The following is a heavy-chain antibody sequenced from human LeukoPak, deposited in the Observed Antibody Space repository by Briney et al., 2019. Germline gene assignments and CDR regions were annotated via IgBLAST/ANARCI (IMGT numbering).Heavy chain of an antibody. CDR1: GFTFSSYA. J-gene: IGHJ6*02. CDR2: ISGSGGST. CDR3: AKRGGGSYYDYYYYYGMDV. D-gene: IGHD1-26*01. V-gene: IGHV3-23*01. Sequence: QSGGSLRLSCAASGFTFSSYAMSWVRQAPGKGPEWVSAISGSGGSTYYADSVKGRFTISRDNSKNTLYLQMNSLRAEDTAVYYCAKRGGGSYYDYYYYYGMDVWGQGTTVTVSS.